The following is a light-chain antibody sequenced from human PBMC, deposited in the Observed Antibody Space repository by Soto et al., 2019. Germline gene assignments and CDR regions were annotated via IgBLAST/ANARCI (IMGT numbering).Light chain of an antibody. CDR2: DAS. V-gene: IGKV3-11*01. CDR3: QQRSNWPPWT. Sequence: ELVLAESPATLSLSAGARATLSCRASQRVSSYLSWYQQKPGQAPRLLIYDASNRATGIPARFSGSGSGTDVTLTISSLEPEDFAVYYCQQRSNWPPWTFGQGTKVDIK. J-gene: IGKJ1*01. CDR1: QRVSSY.